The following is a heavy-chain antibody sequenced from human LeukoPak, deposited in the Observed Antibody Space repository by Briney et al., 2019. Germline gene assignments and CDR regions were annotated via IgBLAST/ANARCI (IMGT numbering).Heavy chain of an antibody. CDR3: TRGDY. CDR2: IYSGGSI. D-gene: IGHD3-10*01. J-gene: IGHJ4*02. V-gene: IGHV3-53*01. CDR1: GFIVSSNY. Sequence: PGGSLRLSCAVSGFIVSSNYMTWVRQAPGKGLEWVSVIYSGGSIHYTDSVKGRFTLSRDNSKNMLYLQMNSPRVEDTAVYYCTRGDYWGQGTLVTVSS.